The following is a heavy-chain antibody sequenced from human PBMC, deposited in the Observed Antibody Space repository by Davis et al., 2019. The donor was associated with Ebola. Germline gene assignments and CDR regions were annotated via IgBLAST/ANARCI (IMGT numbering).Heavy chain of an antibody. D-gene: IGHD6-13*01. CDR1: GGSFSGYY. Sequence: PSETLSLTCAVYGGSFSGYYWSWIRQPPGKGLEWIGEINHSGSTNYNPSLKSRVTISVDTSKNQFSLKLSSVTAADTAVYYCARAPIRISLIAAAGTRLGAEYFQHWGQGTLVTVSS. CDR3: ARAPIRISLIAAAGTRLGAEYFQH. V-gene: IGHV4-34*01. CDR2: INHSGST. J-gene: IGHJ1*01.